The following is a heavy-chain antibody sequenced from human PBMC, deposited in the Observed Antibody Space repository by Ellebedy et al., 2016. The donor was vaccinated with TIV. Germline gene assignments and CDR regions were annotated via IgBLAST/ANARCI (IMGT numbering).Heavy chain of an antibody. D-gene: IGHD3-10*01. Sequence: GASLKISCAASAFSLTGSDLHWVRRPAGKGLAWVSASGAAGDTYYPDSVRGRFTISRESAKNSFYLQMNSLTAGDTAVYYCARGGPGGDNWFFGLWGRGTRVTVSS. CDR2: SGAAGDT. CDR1: AFSLTGSD. J-gene: IGHJ2*01. V-gene: IGHV3-13*01. CDR3: ARGGPGGDNWFFGL.